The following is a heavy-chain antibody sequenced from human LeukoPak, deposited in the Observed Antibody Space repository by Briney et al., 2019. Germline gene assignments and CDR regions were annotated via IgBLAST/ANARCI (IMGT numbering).Heavy chain of an antibody. CDR1: GYTFTGYY. CDR3: ARDLKMGYSSGRYSWGTGSSNDY. Sequence: ASVKVSCKASGYTFTGYYMHWVRQAPGQGLEWMGWINPNSGGTNYAQKLQGRVTMTTDTSTSTAYMELRSLRSDDTAVYYCARDLKMGYSSGRYSWGTGSSNDYWGQGTLVTVSS. V-gene: IGHV1-2*02. D-gene: IGHD6-19*01. J-gene: IGHJ4*02. CDR2: INPNSGGT.